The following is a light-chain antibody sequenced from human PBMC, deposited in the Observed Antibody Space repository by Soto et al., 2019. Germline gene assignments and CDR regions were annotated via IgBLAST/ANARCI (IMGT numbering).Light chain of an antibody. CDR1: SSNIGAGYD. Sequence: QSVLTQPPSVSGAPGQRVTISCTGSSSNIGAGYDVHWYQQLPGTAPKLLIYGNSNRPSGVPDRFSGSKSGTSASLAITGLQAEDETDYHCQSYDISLSAWVFGGGTQLTVL. CDR2: GNS. J-gene: IGLJ3*02. V-gene: IGLV1-40*01. CDR3: QSYDISLSAWV.